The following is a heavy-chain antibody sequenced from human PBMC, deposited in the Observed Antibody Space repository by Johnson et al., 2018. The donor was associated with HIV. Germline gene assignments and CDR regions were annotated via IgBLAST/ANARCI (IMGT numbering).Heavy chain of an antibody. J-gene: IGHJ3*02. CDR2: ISYDGSNK. V-gene: IGHV3-30*04. Sequence: QVQLVESGGGVVQPGRSLRLSCAASGFTFSSYAMHWVRQAPGKGLEWVAVISYDGSNKYYADSVKGRFTISRDNSKNTLYLQMNSLRAEDTAVYYCAGGVAVAFDIWGPGTMVTVSS. CDR1: GFTFSSYA. CDR3: AGGVAVAFDI. D-gene: IGHD6-19*01.